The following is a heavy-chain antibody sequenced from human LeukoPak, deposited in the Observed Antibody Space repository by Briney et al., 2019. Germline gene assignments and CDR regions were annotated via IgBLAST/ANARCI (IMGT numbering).Heavy chain of an antibody. V-gene: IGHV3-30-3*01. CDR2: ISYDGSNK. J-gene: IGHJ6*02. D-gene: IGHD3-3*01. CDR1: GFTFSSYA. CDR3: ARDSLPYYDFWSGYGMDV. Sequence: GGSLRLSCAASGFTFSSYAMHWVRQAPGKGLEWVAVISYDGSNKYYADSVKGRFTISRDNSKNTLYLQMNSLRAEDTAVYYCARDSLPYYDFWSGYGMDVWGQGTTVTVSS.